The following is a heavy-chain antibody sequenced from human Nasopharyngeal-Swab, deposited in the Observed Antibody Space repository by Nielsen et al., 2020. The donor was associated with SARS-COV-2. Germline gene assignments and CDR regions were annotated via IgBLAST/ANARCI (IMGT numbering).Heavy chain of an antibody. CDR3: ARSPSGWWGLIDF. CDR1: GCSISDYF. J-gene: IGHJ4*02. Sequence: ESLKISCTVSGCSISDYFWSWIRQPPGKGLEWIGYVYSTGSTDYNPSLQSRLTISVDTSKNQFSLKLSSVTAGDTAVYYCARSPSGWWGLIDFWGQGTLVTVSS. D-gene: IGHD6-19*01. CDR2: VYSTGST. V-gene: IGHV4-59*01.